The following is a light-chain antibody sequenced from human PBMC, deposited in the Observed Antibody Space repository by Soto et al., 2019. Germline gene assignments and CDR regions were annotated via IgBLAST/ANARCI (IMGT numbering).Light chain of an antibody. CDR2: DAS. CDR1: QSISRY. Sequence: EIVLTQSLATLSLSPGERGTLSCRARQSISRYLAWYQQKPGQAPGLLIYDASNRATGIPTRFSGSGSATDFTLTISSLEAEDCAFYYGQQRSNWPPVFGGGTKVDIK. V-gene: IGKV3-11*01. J-gene: IGKJ4*01. CDR3: QQRSNWPPV.